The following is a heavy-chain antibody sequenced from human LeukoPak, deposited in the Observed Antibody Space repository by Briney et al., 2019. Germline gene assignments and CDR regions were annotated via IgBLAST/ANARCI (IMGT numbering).Heavy chain of an antibody. Sequence: GGSLRLSCAASGFTVSSNYMSWVRQAPGKGLEWVSIIYSGGSTYYADSVKGRFTISRDKSMNTLYLQMNSLRAEDTAVYYCAKDPAYGRGYYFDYWGQGTLVTVSS. CDR1: GFTVSSNY. J-gene: IGHJ4*02. CDR3: AKDPAYGRGYYFDY. CDR2: IYSGGST. V-gene: IGHV3-53*01. D-gene: IGHD2-8*01.